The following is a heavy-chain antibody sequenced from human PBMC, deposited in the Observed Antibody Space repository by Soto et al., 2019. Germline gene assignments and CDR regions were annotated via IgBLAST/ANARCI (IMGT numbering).Heavy chain of an antibody. Sequence: ASVKVSCKASGYTFTGYYMHWVRQAPGQGLEWMGWINPNSGGTNYAQKFQGWVTMTRDTSISTAYMELSRLRSDDTAVYYCARDKDDILTGYGDWGQGTLVTVSS. J-gene: IGHJ4*02. CDR3: ARDKDDILTGYGD. CDR1: GYTFTGYY. V-gene: IGHV1-2*04. D-gene: IGHD3-9*01. CDR2: INPNSGGT.